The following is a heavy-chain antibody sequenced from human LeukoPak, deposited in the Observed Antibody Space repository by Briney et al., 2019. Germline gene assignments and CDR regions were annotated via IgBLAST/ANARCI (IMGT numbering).Heavy chain of an antibody. D-gene: IGHD2-15*01. V-gene: IGHV4-31*03. CDR1: GGSISSGGYY. J-gene: IGHJ1*01. CDR2: IYYSGST. CDR3: ARDYHDSVFQH. Sequence: SETLSLTCTVSGGSISSGGYYWSWIRQHPGKGLEWIGYIYYSGSTYYNQSLKSRVTISVDTSKNQFSLKLSSVTAADTAVYYCARDYHDSVFQHWGQGTLVTVSS.